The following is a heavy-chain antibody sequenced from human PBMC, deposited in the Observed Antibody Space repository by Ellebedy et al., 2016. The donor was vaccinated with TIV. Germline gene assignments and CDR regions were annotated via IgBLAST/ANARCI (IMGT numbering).Heavy chain of an antibody. J-gene: IGHJ4*02. V-gene: IGHV5-51*01. CDR3: ARPSGYSGYDLGY. Sequence: GESLKISXKGSGYSFTSYWIGWVRQMPGKGLEWMGITYPGDSDTRYSPSFQGQVTISADKSISTAYLQWSSLKASDTAMYYCARPSGYSGYDLGYWGQGTLVTVSS. CDR2: TYPGDSDT. D-gene: IGHD5-12*01. CDR1: GYSFTSYW.